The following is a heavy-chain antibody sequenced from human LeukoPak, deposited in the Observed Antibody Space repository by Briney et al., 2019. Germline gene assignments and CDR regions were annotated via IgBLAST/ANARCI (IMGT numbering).Heavy chain of an antibody. CDR1: GFTFNYYG. J-gene: IGHJ4*02. CDR3: ARGASSWYSTSPNFDY. Sequence: PGGSLRLSCAASGFTFNYYGMSWVRQAPGKGLEWVSAISGSGDSTYYADSVKGRFTISRDNSKNTLYLQMNSLRAEDTAVYFCARGASSWYSTSPNFDYWGQGTLVTVSS. D-gene: IGHD6-13*01. CDR2: ISGSGDST. V-gene: IGHV3-23*01.